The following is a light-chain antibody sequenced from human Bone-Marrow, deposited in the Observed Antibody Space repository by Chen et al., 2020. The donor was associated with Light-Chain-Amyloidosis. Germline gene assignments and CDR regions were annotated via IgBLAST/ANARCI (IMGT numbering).Light chain of an antibody. J-gene: IGLJ2*01. CDR3: CSYAGSSLGV. CDR2: EVS. V-gene: IGLV2-23*02. CDR1: SSDVGSYNL. Sequence: QSALTQPASVSASPGQSITISCTGTSSDVGSYNLVSWYQQHPGKAPKLMIYEVSKRPSGVSNRFSGSKSGNTASLTISGLQAEDEADYYCCSYAGSSLGVFGGGTKLTVL.